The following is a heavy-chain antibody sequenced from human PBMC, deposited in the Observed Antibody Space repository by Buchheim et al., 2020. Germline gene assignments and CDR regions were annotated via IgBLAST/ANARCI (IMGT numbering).Heavy chain of an antibody. CDR2: VSYDGDKK. J-gene: IGHJ4*02. Sequence: QVQLVESGGGVVQPGRSLRLSCAASGFTFNRNGMHWVRQAPGKGLEWVAVVSYDGDKKYYVDSVKGRFTISRDNSKNTVYRQMNSLRAEDTAVYYCAKDVRSEAAAMDSWGQGT. V-gene: IGHV3-30*18. CDR1: GFTFNRNG. CDR3: AKDVRSEAAAMDS. D-gene: IGHD6-13*01.